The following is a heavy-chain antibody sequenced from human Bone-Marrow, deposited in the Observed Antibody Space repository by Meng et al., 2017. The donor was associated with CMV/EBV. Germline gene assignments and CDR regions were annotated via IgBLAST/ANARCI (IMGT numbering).Heavy chain of an antibody. CDR1: GFTFSSYW. CDR2: IKQDGSEK. J-gene: IGHJ5*02. V-gene: IGHV3-7*01. CDR3: ARANRGDHLGT. Sequence: GESLKISCAASGFTFSSYWMSWVRQAPGKGLEWVANIKQDGSEKYYVDSVKGRFTISRDNAKNSLHLQMNSLRAEDTAVYYCARANRGDHLGTWGQGTRVTVSS. D-gene: IGHD2-21*02.